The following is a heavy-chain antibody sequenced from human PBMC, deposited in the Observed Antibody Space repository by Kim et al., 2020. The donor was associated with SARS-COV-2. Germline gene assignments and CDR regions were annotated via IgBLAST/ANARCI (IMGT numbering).Heavy chain of an antibody. CDR3: ARDPITPDFDY. D-gene: IGHD1-20*01. V-gene: IGHV3-66*01. CDR2: T. J-gene: IGHJ4*02. Sequence: TYYADYVKGRFTISRDNSMNTLYLQVNSLRSEDTAVYDCARDPITPDFDYWGQGTLVTVSS.